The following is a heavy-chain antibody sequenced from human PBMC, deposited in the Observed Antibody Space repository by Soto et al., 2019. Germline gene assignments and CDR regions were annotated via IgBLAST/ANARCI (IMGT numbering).Heavy chain of an antibody. Sequence: GGALRLSCAASGFPCSNHAMSWVRQAPGKGLEWVSGISDGGDLIYYADSVKGRFSMSRDNSENMLYLQMTNLRAEDTAIYFCAKRQGTGLAAKNFDFWGQGTLVTVSS. CDR3: AKRQGTGLAAKNFDF. CDR1: GFPCSNHA. V-gene: IGHV3-23*01. D-gene: IGHD2-15*01. J-gene: IGHJ4*02. CDR2: ISDGGDLI.